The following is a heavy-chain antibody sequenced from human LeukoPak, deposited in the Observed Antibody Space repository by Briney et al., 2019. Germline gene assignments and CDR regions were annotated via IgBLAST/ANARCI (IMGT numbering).Heavy chain of an antibody. V-gene: IGHV3-74*01. Sequence: GRSLRLSCSGSGFTFSSYWMHWVRQAPGKGLVWVSRINSDGSSTSYADSVKGRFTISRDNAKNTLYLQMISLRAEDTAVYYCARRPAQYFVFWGQGTLVTVSS. CDR1: GFTFSSYW. CDR3: ARRPAQYFVF. J-gene: IGHJ4*02. CDR2: INSDGSST.